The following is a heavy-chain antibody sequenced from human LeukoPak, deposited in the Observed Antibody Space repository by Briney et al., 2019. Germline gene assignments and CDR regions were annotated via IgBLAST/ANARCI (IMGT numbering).Heavy chain of an antibody. D-gene: IGHD3-22*01. CDR3: AKGWTYYYDSSGYGDAFDI. Sequence: GGSLRLSCAASGFSFSNYTMHWVRQAPGKGLEWVAVISYDGSNKYYADSVKGRFTISRDNSKNMLFLQMNSLRAEDTAVYYCAKGWTYYYDSSGYGDAFDIWGQGTMVTVSS. CDR2: ISYDGSNK. J-gene: IGHJ3*02. CDR1: GFSFSNYT. V-gene: IGHV3-30*04.